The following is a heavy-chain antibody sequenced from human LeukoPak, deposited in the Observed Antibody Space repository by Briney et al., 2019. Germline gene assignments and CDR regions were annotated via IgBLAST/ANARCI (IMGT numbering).Heavy chain of an antibody. V-gene: IGHV1-46*01. CDR3: ATANHDSQWLVLDNAFDI. Sequence: GASVKVSCKASGYTFTSYYMHWVRQAPGQGLEWMGIINPSGGSTSYAQKFQGRVTMTEDTSTDTAYMELSSLRSEDTAVYYCATANHDSQWLVLDNAFDIWGQGTMVTVSS. D-gene: IGHD6-19*01. CDR2: INPSGGST. CDR1: GYTFTSYY. J-gene: IGHJ3*02.